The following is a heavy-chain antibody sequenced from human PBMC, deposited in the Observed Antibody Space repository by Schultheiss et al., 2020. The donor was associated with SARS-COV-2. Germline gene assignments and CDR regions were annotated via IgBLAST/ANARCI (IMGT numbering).Heavy chain of an antibody. D-gene: IGHD6-13*01. V-gene: IGHV1-8*01. CDR1: GYTFTSFD. CDR2: LNPNSGNA. Sequence: ASVKVSCRASGYTFTSFDINWVRQATGQGLELMGWLNPNSGNAGYAQKFQGRVAMTRNTAINTAYMELRSLRSEDTAVYYCARRLLRSSFPDDDYYYYGMDVWGQGTTVTVSS. J-gene: IGHJ6*02. CDR3: ARRLLRSSFPDDDYYYYGMDV.